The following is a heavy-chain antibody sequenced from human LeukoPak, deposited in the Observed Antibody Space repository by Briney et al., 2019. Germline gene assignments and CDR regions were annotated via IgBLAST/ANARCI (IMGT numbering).Heavy chain of an antibody. V-gene: IGHV1-46*01. D-gene: IGHD5-24*01. CDR3: ARDLTEMATIEDY. J-gene: IGHJ4*02. CDR1: GYTFTSYY. CDR2: INPSGGST. Sequence: ASVKVSCKASGYTFTSYYMHWVRRAPGQGLEWMGIINPSGGSTSYAQKFQGRVTMTRDMSTSTVYMELSSLRSEDTAVYYCARDLTEMATIEDYWGQGTLVTVSS.